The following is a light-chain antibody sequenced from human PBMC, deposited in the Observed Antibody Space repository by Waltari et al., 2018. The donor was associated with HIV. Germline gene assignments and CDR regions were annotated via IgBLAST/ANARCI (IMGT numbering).Light chain of an antibody. V-gene: IGLV1-47*01. CDR3: AAWDDSLSGRV. CDR2: RNN. CDR1: SSNIGSNY. Sequence: QSVLTQPPSASGTPGQRVTISCSGSSSNIGSNYVYWYQQRPGPAPKLLLYRNNQRPSGVPDRFSGSKSGTSASLAISGLRSEDEADYYCAAWDDSLSGRVFGGGTKLTVL. J-gene: IGLJ3*02.